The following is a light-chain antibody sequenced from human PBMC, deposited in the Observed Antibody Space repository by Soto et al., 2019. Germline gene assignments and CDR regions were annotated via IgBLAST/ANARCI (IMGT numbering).Light chain of an antibody. CDR1: QSVSTN. CDR2: GAS. J-gene: IGKJ1*01. Sequence: EIVMTQSPATLSVSPGDRATLSCRAGQSVSTNLAWYQQKPGQTPRLVIYGASNRATGVPARFSGSGSGTDFTLTISSLQSEDFAVYYCLQYNDWHRTFGQGTKVEIK. V-gene: IGKV3-15*01. CDR3: LQYNDWHRT.